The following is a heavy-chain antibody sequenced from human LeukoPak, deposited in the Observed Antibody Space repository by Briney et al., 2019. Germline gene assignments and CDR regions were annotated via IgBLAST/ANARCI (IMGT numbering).Heavy chain of an antibody. V-gene: IGHV4-39*07. CDR3: ARSQARLSWFDP. CDR1: SGSISTSNSY. CDR2: IYYSGSA. D-gene: IGHD6-19*01. J-gene: IGHJ5*02. Sequence: TSETLSLTCTVSSGSISTSNSYWGWIRQAPGKGLRWIGSIYYSGSAYYNPSLKSRVTISVDTSKNQFSLKLRSVTAADTAGYYCARSQARLSWFDPWGQGILVTVSS.